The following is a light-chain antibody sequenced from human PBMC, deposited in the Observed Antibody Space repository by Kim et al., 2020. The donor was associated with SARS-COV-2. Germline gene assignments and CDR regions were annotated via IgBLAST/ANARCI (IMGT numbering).Light chain of an antibody. V-gene: IGLV3-1*01. CDR2: QDN. J-gene: IGLJ2*01. Sequence: GSPGQTASITCAGDKLGDKYACWYQQKPGQSPVLVIYQDNKRPSGIPERFSGSNSGNTATLTISGTQAMDEADYYCQAWDSSTAVFGGGTKLTVL. CDR1: KLGDKY. CDR3: QAWDSSTAV.